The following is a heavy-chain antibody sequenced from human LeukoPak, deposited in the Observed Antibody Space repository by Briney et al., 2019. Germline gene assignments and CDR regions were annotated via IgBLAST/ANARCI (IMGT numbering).Heavy chain of an antibody. CDR1: GGSISSYY. CDR2: IYYSGST. V-gene: IGHV4-59*01. Sequence: SETLSLTCTVSGGSISSYYWSWIRRPPGKGLEWIGYIYYSGSTNYNPSLKSRVTISVDTSKNQFSLKLSSVTAADTAVYYCARDLGGRHPFFDYWGQGTLVTVSS. D-gene: IGHD4-23*01. CDR3: ARDLGGRHPFFDY. J-gene: IGHJ4*02.